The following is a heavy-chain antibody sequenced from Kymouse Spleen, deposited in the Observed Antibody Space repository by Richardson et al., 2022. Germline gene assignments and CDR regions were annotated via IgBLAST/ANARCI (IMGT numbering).Heavy chain of an antibody. CDR3: AKDHCGGDCYSSYYYGMDV. CDR2: ISGSGGST. D-gene: IGHD2-21*02. V-gene: IGHV3-23*04. Sequence: EVQLVESGGGLVQPGGSLRLSCAASGFTFSSYAMSWVRQAPGKGLEWVSAISGSGGSTYYADSVKGRFTISRDNSKNTLYLQMNSLRAEDTAVYYCAKDHCGGDCYSSYYYGMDVWGQGTTVTVSS. J-gene: IGHJ6*02. CDR1: GFTFSSYA.